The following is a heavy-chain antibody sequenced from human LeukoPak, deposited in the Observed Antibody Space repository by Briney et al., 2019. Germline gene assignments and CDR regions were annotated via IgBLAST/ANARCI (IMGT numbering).Heavy chain of an antibody. Sequence: GGSLRLSCAASGFTFSSYAMSWVRQAPGKGLEWVSAISGSGGSTYYADSVKGRFTISRDNSKNTLYLQMNSLRAEDTAVYYCAKDAVGYYYGSGSYYNGNNWFDPWGQGTLVTVSS. CDR2: ISGSGGST. V-gene: IGHV3-23*01. CDR3: AKDAVGYYYGSGSYYNGNNWFDP. CDR1: GFTFSSYA. J-gene: IGHJ5*02. D-gene: IGHD3-10*01.